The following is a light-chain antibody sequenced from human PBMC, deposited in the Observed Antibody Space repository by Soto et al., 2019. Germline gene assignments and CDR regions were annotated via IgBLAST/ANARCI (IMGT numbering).Light chain of an antibody. CDR3: QQYGSSPGLFT. CDR1: LTITKY. CDR2: AAS. V-gene: IGKV1-39*01. Sequence: DIQLTQSPPSLSASVGDRVTITCRASLTITKYLNWYQQRPGKAPKLLIHAASTLQSGVPSRFSGGGSGTHFTLTISSLRPEDLAVYYCQQYGSSPGLFTFGPGTKVDIK. J-gene: IGKJ3*01.